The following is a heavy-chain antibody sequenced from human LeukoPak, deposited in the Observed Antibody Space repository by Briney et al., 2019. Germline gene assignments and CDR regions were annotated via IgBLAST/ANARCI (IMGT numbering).Heavy chain of an antibody. V-gene: IGHV1-18*01. CDR1: GYTFTSYG. D-gene: IGHD4-23*01. Sequence: EASVKVSCKASGYTFTSYGISWVRQAPGQGLEWMGWISAYNGNTNYAQKLQGRVTMTTDTSTSTAYMELRSLRSDDTAVYYCARDPGPSTVVAGAFDIWGQGTMVTVSS. CDR2: ISAYNGNT. J-gene: IGHJ3*02. CDR3: ARDPGPSTVVAGAFDI.